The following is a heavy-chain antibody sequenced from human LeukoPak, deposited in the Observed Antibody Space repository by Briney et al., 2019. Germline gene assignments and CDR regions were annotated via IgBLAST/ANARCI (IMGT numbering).Heavy chain of an antibody. CDR3: AAPRSGPYYYYGMDV. V-gene: IGHV3-21*01. D-gene: IGHD3-3*01. J-gene: IGHJ6*02. CDR1: GFTFSSHS. CDR2: ISSSSSYI. Sequence: GGSLRLSCAASGFTFSSHSMNWVRQAPGKGLEWVSSISSSSSYIYYADSVKGRFTISRDNAKNSLYLQMNSLRAEVTAVYYCAAPRSGPYYYYGMDVWGQGTTVTVSS.